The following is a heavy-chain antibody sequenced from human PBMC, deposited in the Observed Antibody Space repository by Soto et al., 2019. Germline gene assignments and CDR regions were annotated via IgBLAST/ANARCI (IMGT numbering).Heavy chain of an antibody. CDR2: IYYSGST. V-gene: IGHV4-30-4*01. J-gene: IGHJ2*01. CDR3: AFFFQAEDGIRILCTVSSFLLNRSSDL. Sequence: PPEKGREWIGYIYYSGSTYYNPSLKSRVTISVDTSKNQFSLKLSSVTAADTAVYYCAFFFQAEDGIRILCTVSSFLLNRSSDL. D-gene: IGHD6-6*01.